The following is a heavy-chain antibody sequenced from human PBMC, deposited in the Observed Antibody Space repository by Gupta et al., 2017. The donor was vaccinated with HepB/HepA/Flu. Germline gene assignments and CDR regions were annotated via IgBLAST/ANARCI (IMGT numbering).Heavy chain of an antibody. CDR1: GDPITDGGYS. V-gene: IGHV4-31*03. J-gene: IGHJ5*02. CDR2: VYYDGST. Sequence: QVQLQESGPGLVKPSQTLSLTCNVSGDPITDGGYSWSWIRQVPGKGLEWIGYVYYDGSTNYNSSLKGRVMISRDTSKNQFSLKLTSLTAADTAIYYCARVSGGWSGYEYDPWGQGTLVTVSS. CDR3: ARVSGGWSGYEYDP. D-gene: IGHD2-8*02.